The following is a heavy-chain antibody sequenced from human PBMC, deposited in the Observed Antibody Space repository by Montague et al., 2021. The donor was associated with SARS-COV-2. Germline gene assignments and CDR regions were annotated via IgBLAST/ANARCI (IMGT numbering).Heavy chain of an antibody. CDR1: GGSISSGDYY. D-gene: IGHD3/OR15-3a*01. V-gene: IGHV4-30-4*01. J-gene: IGHJ4*02. CDR2: TYNNDRT. CDR3: ARIGGWSGAF. Sequence: TLSLTCTVSGGSISSGDYYWNWIRQPPGKGLEWIAYTYNNDRTNYNPSLESRVSVSVDTSKNQFSLRLSSVTAADTAVYYCARIGGWSGAFWGQGTLVTVSS.